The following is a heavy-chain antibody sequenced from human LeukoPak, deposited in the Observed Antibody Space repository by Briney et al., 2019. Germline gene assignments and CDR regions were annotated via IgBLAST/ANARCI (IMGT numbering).Heavy chain of an antibody. Sequence: ASVKVSCKASGYTFTSYGISWVRQAPGQGLEWMGWISAYNGNTNYAQKLQGRVTMTTDTSTSTAYMELSSLRSEDTAFYYCARGGGRYPLHYYYMDVWDKGTTVTVSS. CDR3: ARGGGRYPLHYYYMDV. CDR1: GYTFTSYG. D-gene: IGHD1-26*01. V-gene: IGHV1-18*01. J-gene: IGHJ6*03. CDR2: ISAYNGNT.